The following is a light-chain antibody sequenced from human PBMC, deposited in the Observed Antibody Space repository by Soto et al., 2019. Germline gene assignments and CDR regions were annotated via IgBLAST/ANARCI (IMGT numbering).Light chain of an antibody. CDR2: DAS. Sequence: EIVLTQSPGTLSLSPGERATLSCRASQSVSSHLAWYQQKPGQAPRLLIYDASNRATGIPARFSGSGSGTDFTLTISSLEPEDFAVYYCQQRSNQWTFGQGTKVDIK. CDR1: QSVSSH. V-gene: IGKV3-11*01. J-gene: IGKJ1*01. CDR3: QQRSNQWT.